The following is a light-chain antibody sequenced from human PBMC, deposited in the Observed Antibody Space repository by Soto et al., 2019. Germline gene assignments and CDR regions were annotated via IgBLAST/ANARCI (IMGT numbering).Light chain of an antibody. CDR3: QSYDSRMSAYV. CDR2: DNT. Sequence: QAVVTQPPSVSGAPGQRVTISCTGSSSNIGAGYDLHWYQQLPGTAPKLLIYDNTNRPSGVPDRFSGSKSGTSASLAITGLQAEDEADYYCQSYDSRMSAYVFGTGTKLTVL. CDR1: SSNIGAGYD. V-gene: IGLV1-40*01. J-gene: IGLJ1*01.